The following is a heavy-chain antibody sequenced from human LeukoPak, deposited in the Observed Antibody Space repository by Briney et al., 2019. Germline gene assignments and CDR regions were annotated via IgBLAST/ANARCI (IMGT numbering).Heavy chain of an antibody. Sequence: ASVKVSCKASGYTFTSYYMHWVRQAPGQGLEWMGIINPSGGSTSYAQKFQGRVTMTRDTSTSTVYMELSSLRSEDTAVYYCARDRYRWVAAAGHPIYFDYWGQGTLVTVSS. D-gene: IGHD6-13*01. CDR1: GYTFTSYY. CDR2: INPSGGST. V-gene: IGHV1-46*01. J-gene: IGHJ4*02. CDR3: ARDRYRWVAAAGHPIYFDY.